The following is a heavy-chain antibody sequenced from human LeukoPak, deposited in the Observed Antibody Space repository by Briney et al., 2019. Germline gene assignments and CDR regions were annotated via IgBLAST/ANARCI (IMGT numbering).Heavy chain of an antibody. D-gene: IGHD2-2*01. CDR1: GFTFSSYA. V-gene: IGHV3-23*01. J-gene: IGHJ5*02. CDR2: ISANGDRT. Sequence: AGGSLRLSCAASGFTFSSYAMSWVRQAPGKGLEWVSTISANGDRTYYSDSVKGRFTISRDNSKNTLYLQMYSLRAEDTAVYYCAKVRCSSTSCYPNWFDPWGQGILVTVSS. CDR3: AKVRCSSTSCYPNWFDP.